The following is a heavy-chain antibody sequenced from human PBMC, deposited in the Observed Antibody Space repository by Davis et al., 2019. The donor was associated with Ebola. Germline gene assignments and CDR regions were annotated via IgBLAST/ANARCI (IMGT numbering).Heavy chain of an antibody. CDR1: GFTFSSYA. CDR3: ARIIAAAGNYWFDP. D-gene: IGHD6-13*01. V-gene: IGHV3-23*01. J-gene: IGHJ5*02. Sequence: GESLKISCAASGFTFSSYAMSWVRQAPRKGLEWVSAISGSGGSTYYADSVKGRFTISRDNSKNTLYLQMNSLRAEDTAVYYCARIIAAAGNYWFDPWGQGTLVTVSS. CDR2: ISGSGGST.